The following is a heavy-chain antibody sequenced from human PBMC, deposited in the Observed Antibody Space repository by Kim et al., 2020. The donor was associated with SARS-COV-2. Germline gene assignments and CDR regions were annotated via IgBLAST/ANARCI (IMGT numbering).Heavy chain of an antibody. CDR3: ARAGYSSSWGKGNWFDP. V-gene: IGHV1-3*01. CDR1: GYTFTSYA. D-gene: IGHD6-13*01. Sequence: ASVKVSCKASGYTFTSYAMHWVRQAPGQRLEWMGWINAGNGNTKYSQKFQGRVTITRDTSASTAYMELSSLRSEDTAVYYCARAGYSSSWGKGNWFDPWGQGTLVTVSS. J-gene: IGHJ5*02. CDR2: INAGNGNT.